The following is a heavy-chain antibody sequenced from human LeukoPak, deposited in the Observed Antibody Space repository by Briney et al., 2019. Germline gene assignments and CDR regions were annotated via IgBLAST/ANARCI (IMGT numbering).Heavy chain of an antibody. D-gene: IGHD6-19*01. CDR3: AKSRMAVAGKDYFDY. V-gene: IGHV3-23*01. J-gene: IGHJ4*02. CDR2: ISGSGGST. CDR1: GFTFSSYA. Sequence: GGSLRLSCEASGFTFSSYAMSWVRQAPGKGLEWVSAISGSGGSTYYADSVKGRFTISRDNSKNTLYLQMNSLRAEDTAVYYCAKSRMAVAGKDYFDYWGQGTLVTVSS.